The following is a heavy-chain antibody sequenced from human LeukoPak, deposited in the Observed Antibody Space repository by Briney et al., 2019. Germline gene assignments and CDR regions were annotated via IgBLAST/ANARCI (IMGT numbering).Heavy chain of an antibody. V-gene: IGHV3-30-3*01. CDR3: ARDGIPYYYGMDV. Sequence: GGSLRLSCAASGFTFSSYAMHWVRQAPGKGLEWVAVISYDGSNKYYADPVKGRLTISRDNSKNTLYLQMNSLRAEDTAVYYCARDGIPYYYGMDVWGQGTRSPSP. CDR2: ISYDGSNK. J-gene: IGHJ6*02. D-gene: IGHD1-26*01. CDR1: GFTFSSYA.